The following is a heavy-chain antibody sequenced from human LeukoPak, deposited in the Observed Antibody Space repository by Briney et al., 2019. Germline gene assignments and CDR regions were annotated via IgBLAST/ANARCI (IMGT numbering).Heavy chain of an antibody. D-gene: IGHD5-12*01. V-gene: IGHV3-7*01. CDR3: ARDGGVSGYDLLDY. CDR1: GFTFSSLW. Sequence: GGSLRLSCAASGFTFSSLWMTWVRQAPGKGLEWVANINQDGSEKYFVDSVKGRFTISRDNAKNSVFLQMNSLTVEDTAVYYRARDGGVSGYDLLDYWGQGTLVTVSS. CDR2: INQDGSEK. J-gene: IGHJ4*02.